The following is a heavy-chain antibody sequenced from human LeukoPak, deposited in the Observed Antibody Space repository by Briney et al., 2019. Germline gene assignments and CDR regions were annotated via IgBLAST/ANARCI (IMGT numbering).Heavy chain of an antibody. V-gene: IGHV3-23*01. D-gene: IGHD3-10*01. Sequence: GGSLRLSCAASGFTFSSYAMSWVRQAPGKGLEWVSAISGSGGSTYYADSVKGRFTISRDNSKNTLYLQMNSLRAEDTAVYYCAKDLSSGYGSVRPFDYWGQGTLVTVSS. CDR1: GFTFSSYA. CDR3: AKDLSSGYGSVRPFDY. J-gene: IGHJ4*02. CDR2: ISGSGGST.